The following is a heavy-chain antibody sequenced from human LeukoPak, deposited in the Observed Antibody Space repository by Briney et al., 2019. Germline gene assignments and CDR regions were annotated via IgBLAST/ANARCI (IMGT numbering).Heavy chain of an antibody. Sequence: GGSLRLFCAASGFTFSSYWMSWVRQAPGKGLEWVANIKQDGSEKYYVDSVKGRFTISRDNAKNSLYLQMNSLRAEDTAVYYCARVVDDIVVVPAAMDYWGQGTLVTVSS. D-gene: IGHD2-2*01. J-gene: IGHJ4*02. V-gene: IGHV3-7*03. CDR3: ARVVDDIVVVPAAMDY. CDR1: GFTFSSYW. CDR2: IKQDGSEK.